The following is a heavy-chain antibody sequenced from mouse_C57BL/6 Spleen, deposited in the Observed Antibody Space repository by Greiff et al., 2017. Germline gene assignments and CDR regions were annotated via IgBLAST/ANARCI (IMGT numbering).Heavy chain of an antibody. D-gene: IGHD1-1*01. J-gene: IGHJ4*01. CDR3: ARTPVLTTVVGVDY. V-gene: IGHV1-81*01. Sequence: VMLVESGAELARPGASVKLSCKASGYTFTSYGISWVKQRTGQGLEWIGEIYPRSGNTYYNEKFKGKATLTADKSSSTAYMELRSLTSEDSAVYFCARTPVLTTVVGVDYWGQGTSVTVSS. CDR1: GYTFTSYG. CDR2: IYPRSGNT.